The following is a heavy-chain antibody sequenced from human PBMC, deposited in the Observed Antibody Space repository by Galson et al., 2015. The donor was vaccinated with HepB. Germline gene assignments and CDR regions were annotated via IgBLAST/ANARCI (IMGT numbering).Heavy chain of an antibody. CDR1: GGSVSSGNYY. J-gene: IGHJ3*02. V-gene: IGHV4-61*01. D-gene: IGHD5-12*01. CDR3: ATSSLATILTAAPPGAFDI. Sequence: TLSLTCTLSGGSVSSGNYYWSWIRQPPGKGLEWIGYISYTGDTKYNPSLKSRVTISGDTSKNQFSLKLRSVTAADTAVYYCATSSLATILTAAPPGAFDIWGQGTVVTVSS. CDR2: ISYTGDT.